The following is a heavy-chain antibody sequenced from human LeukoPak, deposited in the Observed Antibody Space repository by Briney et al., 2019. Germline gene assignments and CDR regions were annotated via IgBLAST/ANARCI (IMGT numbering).Heavy chain of an antibody. CDR2: IIPIFGTA. D-gene: IGHD1-26*01. Sequence: GSSVKVSCKASGGTFSSYAISWVRQAPGQGLEWMGGIIPIFGTANYAQKFQGRVTITTDESTSTAYMELSSLRSEDTAVYYCAREIESGSAPYYYYYMGVWGKGTTVTVSS. CDR3: AREIESGSAPYYYYYMGV. CDR1: GGTFSSYA. V-gene: IGHV1-69*05. J-gene: IGHJ6*03.